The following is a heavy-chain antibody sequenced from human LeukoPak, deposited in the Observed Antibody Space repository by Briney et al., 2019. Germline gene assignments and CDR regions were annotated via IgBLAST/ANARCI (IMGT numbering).Heavy chain of an antibody. J-gene: IGHJ4*02. Sequence: GGSLRLSCAASGFTFSSNTMSWVRQAPGKGLEWVSVIYSGGSTYYADSVKGRFTISRDNSKNTLYLQMNSLRAEDTAVYYCARDPYYGSGFDYWGQGTLVTVSS. CDR3: ARDPYYGSGFDY. CDR2: IYSGGST. CDR1: GFTFSSNT. D-gene: IGHD3-10*01. V-gene: IGHV3-66*01.